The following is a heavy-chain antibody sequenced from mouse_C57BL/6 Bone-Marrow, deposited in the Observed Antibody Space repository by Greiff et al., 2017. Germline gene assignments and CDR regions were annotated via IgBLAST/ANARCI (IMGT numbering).Heavy chain of an antibody. Sequence: GGGLVQPKGSLKLSCAASGFSFNTYAMNWVRQAPGKGLEWVARIRSKSNNYATYYADSVKDRFTISRDDSESMLYLQMNNLKTEDTAMYYCVGSFIYYEYEFAYWGQGTLVTVSA. CDR3: VGSFIYYEYEFAY. D-gene: IGHD2-4*01. J-gene: IGHJ3*01. CDR1: GFSFNTYA. V-gene: IGHV10-1*01. CDR2: IRSKSNNYAT.